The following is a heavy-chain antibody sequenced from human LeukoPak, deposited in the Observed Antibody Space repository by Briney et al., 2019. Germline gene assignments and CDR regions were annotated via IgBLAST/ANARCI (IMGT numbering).Heavy chain of an antibody. CDR1: GFTFSRHG. V-gene: IGHV3-30*03. CDR3: ARDRAWNYFDY. D-gene: IGHD3-3*01. Sequence: GGSLRLSCAPSGFTFSRHGMHWVRQAPGKGLEWVAIISNDGSRKYYAHSAEGRFTISRDNSKNTLYLQMDSLRAEDTAVYYCARDRAWNYFDYWGQGTLVTVSS. CDR2: ISNDGSRK. J-gene: IGHJ4*02.